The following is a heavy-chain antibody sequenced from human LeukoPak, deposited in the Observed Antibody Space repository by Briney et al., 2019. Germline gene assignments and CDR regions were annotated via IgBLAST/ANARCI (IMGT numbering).Heavy chain of an antibody. CDR1: GFTFSRHG. V-gene: IGHV3-30*03. CDR3: ARDRAWNYFDY. D-gene: IGHD3-3*01. Sequence: GGSLRLSCAPSGFTFSRHGMHWVRQAPGKGLEWVAIISNDGSRKYYAHSAEGRFTISRDNSKNTLYLQMDSLRAEDTAVYYCARDRAWNYFDYWGQGTLVTVSS. CDR2: ISNDGSRK. J-gene: IGHJ4*02.